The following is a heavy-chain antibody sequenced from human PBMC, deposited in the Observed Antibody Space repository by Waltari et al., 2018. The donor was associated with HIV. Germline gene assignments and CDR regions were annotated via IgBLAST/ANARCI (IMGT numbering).Heavy chain of an antibody. CDR1: GFTARSVY. Sequence: EVQLVESGGGLIQPGGSLRLSCAASGFTARSVYMSWVRQAPGKGLAWVSVIKNSGCTNNADSVKCRFTISRDNSKNTLYLQMNSLGADDTAVYYCARDTTVVGTRYFDYWGRGTLVTVSS. D-gene: IGHD6-13*01. V-gene: IGHV3-53*01. CDR2: IKNSGCT. J-gene: IGHJ4*02. CDR3: ARDTTVVGTRYFDY.